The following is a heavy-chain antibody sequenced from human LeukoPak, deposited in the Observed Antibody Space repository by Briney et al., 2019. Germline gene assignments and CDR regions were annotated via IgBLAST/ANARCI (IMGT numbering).Heavy chain of an antibody. J-gene: IGHJ4*02. V-gene: IGHV4-39*07. CDR2: IYHSGST. Sequence: ASETLSLTCTVSGGSISSSSYYWGWIRQPPGKGLEWIGSIYHSGSTYYNPSLKSRVTISVDRSKNQFSLKLSSVTAADTAVYYCARLIVGATTKIYYFDYWGQGTLVTVSS. D-gene: IGHD1-26*01. CDR3: ARLIVGATTKIYYFDY. CDR1: GGSISSSSYY.